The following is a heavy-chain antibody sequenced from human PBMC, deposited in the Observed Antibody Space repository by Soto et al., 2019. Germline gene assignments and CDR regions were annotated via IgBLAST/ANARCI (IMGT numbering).Heavy chain of an antibody. CDR1: GGTFSSYT. D-gene: IGHD5-12*01. CDR3: ARAGVATETYYYYYGMDV. CDR2: IIPILGIA. J-gene: IGHJ6*02. Sequence: QVQLVQSGAEVKKPGSSGKVSCKASGGTFSSYTISWVRQAPGQGLEWMGRIIPILGIANYAQKFQGRVTITADKSTSTAYMELSSLRSEDTAVYYCARAGVATETYYYYYGMDVWGQGTTVTVSS. V-gene: IGHV1-69*02.